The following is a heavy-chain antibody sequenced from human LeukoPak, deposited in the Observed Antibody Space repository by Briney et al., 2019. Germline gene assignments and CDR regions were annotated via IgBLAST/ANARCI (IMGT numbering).Heavy chain of an antibody. CDR2: INPTGGST. J-gene: IGHJ5*02. D-gene: IGHD1-14*01. CDR1: GYTFTSYY. Sequence: WASVKVSCKASGYTFTSYYMHWVRQAPGQGLEWMGLINPTGGSTGYAQKFQGRVTMTRVMSTSTDYMELSRLRSEDTAIYYCARDVFAEYNTHHKFDPWGQGTLVTVSS. CDR3: ARDVFAEYNTHHKFDP. V-gene: IGHV1-46*01.